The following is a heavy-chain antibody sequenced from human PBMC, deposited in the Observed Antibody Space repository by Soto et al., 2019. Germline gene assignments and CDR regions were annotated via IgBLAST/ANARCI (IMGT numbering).Heavy chain of an antibody. Sequence: LSLTCTVSGGSISSYFYIWVRQPPGKGLEWIGSVYYTGTTDYNPSLKSRVTISVDTSKTQFSLNLRSVTAADTAVYYCARDLAAVPRAFDYWGRGTLVTVSS. J-gene: IGHJ4*02. D-gene: IGHD6-13*01. V-gene: IGHV4-59*01. CDR2: VYYTGTT. CDR1: GGSISSYF. CDR3: ARDLAAVPRAFDY.